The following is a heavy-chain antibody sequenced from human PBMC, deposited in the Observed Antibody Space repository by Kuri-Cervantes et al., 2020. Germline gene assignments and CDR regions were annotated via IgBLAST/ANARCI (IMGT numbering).Heavy chain of an antibody. CDR1: GFTFSSYA. J-gene: IGHJ6*02. CDR3: ARGGEYYDILTGQYGMDV. V-gene: IGHV3-30-3*01. Sequence: GSLKISCAASGFTFSSYAMHWVRQAPGKGLEWVAVISYDGSNKYYADSVKGRFTISRDNSKNTLYLQMNSLRAEDTAVYYCARGGEYYDILTGQYGMDVWGQGTTVTVSS. D-gene: IGHD3-9*01. CDR2: ISYDGSNK.